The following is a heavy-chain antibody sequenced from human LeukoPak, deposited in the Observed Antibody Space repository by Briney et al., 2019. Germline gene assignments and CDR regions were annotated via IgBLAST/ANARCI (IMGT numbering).Heavy chain of an antibody. D-gene: IGHD3-22*01. Sequence: GESLKISFKGSGYSFTSYWIGWVRPMPGKGLGWMGIIYPGDSDTRYSPSFQGQVTISADKSISTAYLQWSSLKASDTAMYYCARLGWLLLGHDAFDIWGQGTMVTVSS. J-gene: IGHJ3*02. CDR1: GYSFTSYW. V-gene: IGHV5-51*01. CDR2: IYPGDSDT. CDR3: ARLGWLLLGHDAFDI.